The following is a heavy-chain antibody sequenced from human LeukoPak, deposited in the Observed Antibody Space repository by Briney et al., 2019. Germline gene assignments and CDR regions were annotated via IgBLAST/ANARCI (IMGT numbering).Heavy chain of an antibody. J-gene: IGHJ4*02. D-gene: IGHD3-10*02. V-gene: IGHV4-39*01. CDR2: MYYSGST. CDR1: GGSISSSSYY. CDR3: VRLNGGYYVAIFDY. Sequence: PLETLSLTCTVSGGSISSSSYYWGWIRQPPGKGLECIGSMYYSGSTFYNPPLKSRVSISVDTPKNQFSLKLSSVTAADTAVYYCVRLNGGYYVAIFDYWGQGTLVTVSS.